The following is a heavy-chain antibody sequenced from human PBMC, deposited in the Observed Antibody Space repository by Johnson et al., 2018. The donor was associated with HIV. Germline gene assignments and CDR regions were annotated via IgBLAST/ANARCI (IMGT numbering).Heavy chain of an antibody. V-gene: IGHV3-43D*03. CDR2: ISWDGGST. CDR3: ARASPSIVVVTATLVAAFDF. Sequence: VQLVESGGGLVKPGGSLRLSCAASGFTFDDYAMHWVRQAPGKGLEWVSLISWDGGSTYYADSVKGRFTISRDNSKNSLYLQMSSLRAEDTALYYCARASPSIVVVTATLVAAFDFWGQGTMVTVSS. CDR1: GFTFDDYA. D-gene: IGHD2-21*02. J-gene: IGHJ3*01.